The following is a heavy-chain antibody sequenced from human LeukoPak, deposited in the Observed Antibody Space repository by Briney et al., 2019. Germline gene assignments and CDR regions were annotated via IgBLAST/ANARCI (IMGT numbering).Heavy chain of an antibody. CDR2: ISGSGGST. CDR3: AKESGYRSGGSCFSMFDY. D-gene: IGHD2-15*01. CDR1: GFTFSSYA. Sequence: GGSLRLSCAASGFTFSSYAMSWVRQAPGKGLEWVSAISGSGGSTYYADSVKGRFTISRDNSKNTLYLQMNSLRAEDPAVSYCAKESGYRSGGSCFSMFDYWGPGTLVTVSP. J-gene: IGHJ4*02. V-gene: IGHV3-23*01.